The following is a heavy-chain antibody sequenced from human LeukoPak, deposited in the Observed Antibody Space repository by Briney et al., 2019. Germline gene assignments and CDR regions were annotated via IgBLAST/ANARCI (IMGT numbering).Heavy chain of an antibody. Sequence: ASVKVSCKASGYTFTGYYMHWVRQAPGQGLEWMGWINPNSGGTNYAQKFQGRVTMTRDTSISTVYMELSRLRSDDTAVYYCAREDSYGYYFDYWGQGTLVTVSS. CDR1: GYTFTGYY. CDR2: INPNSGGT. D-gene: IGHD5-18*01. J-gene: IGHJ4*02. V-gene: IGHV1-2*02. CDR3: AREDSYGYYFDY.